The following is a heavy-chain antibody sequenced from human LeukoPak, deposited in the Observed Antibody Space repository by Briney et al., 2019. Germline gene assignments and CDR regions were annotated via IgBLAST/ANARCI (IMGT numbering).Heavy chain of an antibody. J-gene: IGHJ4*02. V-gene: IGHV3-53*01. D-gene: IGHD3-16*02. CDR3: ARGGNSGSYRGYFDY. CDR1: GFTVSSNY. Sequence: GGSLRLSCAASGFTVSSNYMSWVRQAPGKGLEWVSVIYSGGSTYYADSVKDRFTISRDNSKNTLYLQMNSLRAEDTAVYYCARGGNSGSYRGYFDYWGQGTLVTVSS. CDR2: IYSGGST.